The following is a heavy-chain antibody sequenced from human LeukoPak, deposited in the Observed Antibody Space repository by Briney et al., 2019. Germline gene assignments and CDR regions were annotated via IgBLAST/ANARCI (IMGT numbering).Heavy chain of an antibody. CDR1: GYTFTGYY. J-gene: IGHJ4*02. Sequence: AAVTVSFTSSGYTFTGYYMHWVRQAPGQGLEWMGWINPNSGGTNYAQKFQGRVTMTRDTSISTAYIERSRLRSDDTAVYYGARFVVQPYWGQGTLVTVSS. CDR3: ARFVVQPY. CDR2: INPNSGGT. D-gene: IGHD2-21*01. V-gene: IGHV1-2*02.